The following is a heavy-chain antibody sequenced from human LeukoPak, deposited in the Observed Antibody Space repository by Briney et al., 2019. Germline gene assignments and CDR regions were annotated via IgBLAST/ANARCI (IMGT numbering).Heavy chain of an antibody. V-gene: IGHV4-59*12. CDR2: IYHSGSI. Sequence: SETLSLTCTVSGDSISGYYWSWIRQPPGQGLEWVGYIYHSGSISYNPSLKSRVTISVDTSKNQFSLKLSSVTAADTAVYYCASGSLGSYLGYYYYYMDVWGKGTTVTVSS. CDR1: GDSISGYY. D-gene: IGHD3-10*01. CDR3: ASGSLGSYLGYYYYYMDV. J-gene: IGHJ6*03.